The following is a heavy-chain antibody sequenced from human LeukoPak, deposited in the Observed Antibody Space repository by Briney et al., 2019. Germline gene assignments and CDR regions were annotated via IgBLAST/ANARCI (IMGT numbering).Heavy chain of an antibody. CDR1: GFTFSSYA. D-gene: IGHD4-17*01. CDR2: IRYDGSHT. J-gene: IGHJ4*02. CDR3: AKDTFGSTTVTGSFDY. Sequence: PGGSLRPSCAASGFTFSSYAMHWVPQDPGKGLERVAFIRYDGSHTDYADSVKGRFAISRDNSKNTLYLQMNSLRPEDTAVYYCAKDTFGSTTVTGSFDYWGQGILVTVSS. V-gene: IGHV3-30*02.